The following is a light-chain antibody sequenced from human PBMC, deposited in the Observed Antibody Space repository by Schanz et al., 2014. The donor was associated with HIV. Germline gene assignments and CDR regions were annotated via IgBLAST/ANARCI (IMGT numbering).Light chain of an antibody. V-gene: IGKV3-20*01. J-gene: IGKJ4*01. CDR1: QSVGTNY. CDR2: DAS. CDR3: QYFGNSGGT. Sequence: EIVLTQSPGTLSLSPGERASLSCRASQSVGTNYLAWYQQKPGQAPRLLIYDASNRATGIPARFSGSGSGTDFTLTISSLEPEDFEVYFCQYFGNSGGTFGGGTKVEIK.